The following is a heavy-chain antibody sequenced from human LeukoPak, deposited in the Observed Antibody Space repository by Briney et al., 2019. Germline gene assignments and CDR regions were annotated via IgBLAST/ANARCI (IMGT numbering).Heavy chain of an antibody. CDR3: TRERRGSYYAFES. D-gene: IGHD3-16*01. CDR1: GFSVSDYS. V-gene: IGHV3-11*05. CDR2: VMSGRGST. J-gene: IGHJ4*02. Sequence: PGGSLRLSCAASGFSVSDYSISWIRQSPGKGPEWISYVMSGRGSTNYADSVKGRFTISRDNAKNSVALQLDGLRAGVTAVYFCTRERRGSYYAFESWGQGTLVTVSS.